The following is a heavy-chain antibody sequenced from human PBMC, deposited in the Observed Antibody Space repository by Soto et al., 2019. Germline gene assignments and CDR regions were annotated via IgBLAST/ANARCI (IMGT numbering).Heavy chain of an antibody. CDR1: GFTVSSNY. CDR2: IYSGGST. J-gene: IGHJ3*02. Sequence: GGSLRLSCAASGFTVSSNYMSWVRQAPGKGLEWVSVIYSGGSTYYADSVKGRFTISRHNSKNTLYLQMNSLRAEDTSVYYCAARSIQWLGLEDGAFDIRGQGTMVTVSS. CDR3: AARSIQWLGLEDGAFDI. D-gene: IGHD6-19*01. V-gene: IGHV3-53*04.